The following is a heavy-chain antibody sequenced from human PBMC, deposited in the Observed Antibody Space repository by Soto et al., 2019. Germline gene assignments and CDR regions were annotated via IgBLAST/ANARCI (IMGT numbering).Heavy chain of an antibody. Sequence: GGSLRLSCAASGFTVSSNYMSWVRQAPGKGLEWVSVIYSGGSTYYADSVKGRFTISRDNSKNTLYLQMNSLRAEDTAVYYCARDERGRSIPMVRGVKVLGWRVFDIWGQGTMATVSS. CDR3: ARDERGRSIPMVRGVKVLGWRVFDI. D-gene: IGHD3-10*01. J-gene: IGHJ3*02. CDR2: IYSGGST. CDR1: GFTVSSNY. V-gene: IGHV3-53*01.